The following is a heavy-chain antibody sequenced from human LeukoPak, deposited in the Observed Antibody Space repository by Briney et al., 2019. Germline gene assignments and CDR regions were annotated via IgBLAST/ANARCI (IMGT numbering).Heavy chain of an antibody. CDR2: ISYDEISQ. J-gene: IGHJ4*02. D-gene: IGHD6-19*01. CDR3: ARDRRRYSSGWYQIDY. V-gene: IGHV3-30*03. CDR1: GFTFSTFG. Sequence: GGSLRLSCAASGFTFSTFGIHWVRQAPGKGLEWVAVISYDEISQSYADSVKGRFTISRDNSKNTLYLQMNSLRVEDTAVYYCARDRRRYSSGWYQIDYWGQGTLVTVSS.